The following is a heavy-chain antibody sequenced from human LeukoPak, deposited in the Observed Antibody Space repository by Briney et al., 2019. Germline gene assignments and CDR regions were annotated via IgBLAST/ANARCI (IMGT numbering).Heavy chain of an antibody. CDR2: IYTSEST. Sequence: SETLSLTCTVSGGSINSYYWSWIRQPAGKGLEWIGRIYTSESTNYNPSLKSRVTISVDTSKNQFSLKLSSVTAADTAVYYCARDVQGVLTGDAFDIWGQGTMVTVSS. V-gene: IGHV4-4*07. J-gene: IGHJ3*02. CDR3: ARDVQGVLTGDAFDI. D-gene: IGHD7-27*01. CDR1: GGSINSYY.